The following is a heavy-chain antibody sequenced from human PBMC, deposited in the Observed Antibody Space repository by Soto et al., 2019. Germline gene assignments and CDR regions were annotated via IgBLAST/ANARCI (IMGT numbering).Heavy chain of an antibody. J-gene: IGHJ3*02. CDR2: ISGSGGST. CDR1: GFTFSSYA. D-gene: IGHD2-2*01. V-gene: IGHV3-23*01. Sequence: PGGSLRLSCAASGFTFSSYAMSWVRQAPGKGLEWVSAISGSGGSTYYADSVKGRFTISRDNSKNTLYLQMNSLRAEDTAVYYCAKDIQYCSSTSCPALAFDIWGQGTMVTVSS. CDR3: AKDIQYCSSTSCPALAFDI.